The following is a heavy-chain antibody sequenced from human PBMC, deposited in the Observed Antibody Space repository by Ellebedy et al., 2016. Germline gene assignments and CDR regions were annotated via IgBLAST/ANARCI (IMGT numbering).Heavy chain of an antibody. CDR3: ARGDSSSSRIYY. J-gene: IGHJ4*02. Sequence: SETLSLTCTVSGGSISSGDHYWSWIRQPPGKGLEWIGYIYPSGSTYYNPSLKSRVTISIDTSKKQFSLKLSSVTAADTAVYYCARGDSSSSRIYYWGQGTLVTVSS. CDR2: IYPSGST. CDR1: GGSISSGDHY. D-gene: IGHD6-6*01. V-gene: IGHV4-30-4*01.